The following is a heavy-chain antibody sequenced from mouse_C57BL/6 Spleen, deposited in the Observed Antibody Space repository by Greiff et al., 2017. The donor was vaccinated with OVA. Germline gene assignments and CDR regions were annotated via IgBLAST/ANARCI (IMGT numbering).Heavy chain of an antibody. D-gene: IGHD2-4*01. CDR1: GFTFSDYG. CDR2: ISSGSSTI. V-gene: IGHV5-17*01. J-gene: IGHJ3*01. CDR3: ARPPLYDYVWFAD. Sequence: DVKLVESGGGLVKPGGSLKLSCAASGFTFSDYGMHWVRQAPEKGLEWVAYISSGSSTIYYADTVKGRFTISRDNAKNTLFLQMTSLRSEDTAMYYCARPPLYDYVWFADWGQGTLVTVSA.